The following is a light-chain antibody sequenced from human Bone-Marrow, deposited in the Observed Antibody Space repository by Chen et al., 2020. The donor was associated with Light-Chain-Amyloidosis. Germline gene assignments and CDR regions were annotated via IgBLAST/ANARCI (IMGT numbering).Light chain of an antibody. V-gene: IGLV6-57*01. CDR3: QSYQGSSQGV. CDR1: SGSIATNY. CDR2: EDD. J-gene: IGLJ3*02. Sequence: NFMLTQPHSVSESPGKTVIISCTRSSGSIATNYLQWYQQRPGSSPTTVIYEDDQRPSGVPDRFSGSIDRSSNSASLTISGLNTEDEADYYCQSYQGSSQGVFGGGTKLTVL.